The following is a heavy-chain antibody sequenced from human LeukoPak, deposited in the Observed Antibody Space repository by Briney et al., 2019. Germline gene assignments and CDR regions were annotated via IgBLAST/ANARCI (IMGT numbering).Heavy chain of an antibody. V-gene: IGHV1-69*13. CDR1: GGTFSSYA. Sequence: SVTVSCKASGGTFSSYAISWVRQAPGQGLEWMGGIIPIFGTANYAQKFQGRVTITADESTSTAYMELSSLRSEDTAVYYCARSRFGELLFSYYYYMDVWGKGTTVTISS. D-gene: IGHD3-10*01. CDR3: ARSRFGELLFSYYYYMDV. CDR2: IIPIFGTA. J-gene: IGHJ6*03.